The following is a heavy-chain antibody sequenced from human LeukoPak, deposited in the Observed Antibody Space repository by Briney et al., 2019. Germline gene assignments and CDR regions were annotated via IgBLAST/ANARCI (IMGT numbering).Heavy chain of an antibody. J-gene: IGHJ4*02. V-gene: IGHV3-21*01. CDR3: ARLGGMTTVTTRVIFGLDY. CDR1: GFTFSSYS. D-gene: IGHD4-11*01. CDR2: ISSSSSYI. Sequence: GGSLRLSCAASGFTFSSYSMNWARQAPGKGLEWVSSISSSSSYIYYADSVKGRFTISRDNAKNSLYLQMNSLRAEDTAVYYCARLGGMTTVTTRVIFGLDYWGQGTLVTVSS.